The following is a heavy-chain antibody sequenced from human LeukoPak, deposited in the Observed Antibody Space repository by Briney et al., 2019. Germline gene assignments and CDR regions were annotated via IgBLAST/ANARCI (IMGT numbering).Heavy chain of an antibody. CDR2: IWYDGSNK. CDR1: GFTFSSYG. Sequence: GRSLRLSCAASGFTFSSYGMHWVRQAPGKGLEWVAVIWYDGSNKYYADSVKGRFTISRDNSKNTLYLQMNSLRAEDTAVYYCAGLDTAMAHDYWGQGTLVTVSS. D-gene: IGHD5-18*01. V-gene: IGHV3-33*01. J-gene: IGHJ4*02. CDR3: AGLDTAMAHDY.